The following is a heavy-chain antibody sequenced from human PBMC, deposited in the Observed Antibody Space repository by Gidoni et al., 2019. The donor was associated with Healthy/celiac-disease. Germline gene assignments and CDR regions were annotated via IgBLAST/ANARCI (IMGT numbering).Heavy chain of an antibody. CDR2: ISSSSSYI. V-gene: IGHV3-21*01. CDR1: GFTFSSYS. Sequence: EVQLVESGGGLVKPGGSLRLSCAASGFTFSSYSMNWVRQAPGKGLEWVSSISSSSSYIYYADSVKGRFTISRDNAKNSLYLQMNSLRAEDTAVYYCARVGGDGYNYDAFDIWGQGTMVTVSS. CDR3: ARVGGDGYNYDAFDI. J-gene: IGHJ3*02. D-gene: IGHD5-12*01.